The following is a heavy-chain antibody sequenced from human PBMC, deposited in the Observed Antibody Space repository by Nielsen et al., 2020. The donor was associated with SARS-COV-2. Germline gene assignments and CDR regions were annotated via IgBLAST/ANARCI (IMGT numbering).Heavy chain of an antibody. CDR1: GYSFTSYW. D-gene: IGHD1-26*01. V-gene: IGHV5-10-1*01. CDR2: IDPSDSYT. CDR3: ARVIVGATRCAFDI. Sequence: GESLKISCRGSGYSFTSYWISWVRQMPGKGLEWMGRIDPSDSYTNYSPSFQGHVTISADKSISTAYLQWSSLKASDTAMYYCARVIVGATRCAFDIWGQGTMVTVSS. J-gene: IGHJ3*02.